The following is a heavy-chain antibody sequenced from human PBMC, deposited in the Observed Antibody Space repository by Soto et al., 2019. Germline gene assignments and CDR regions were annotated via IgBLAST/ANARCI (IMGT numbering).Heavy chain of an antibody. J-gene: IGHJ3*02. V-gene: IGHV1-3*01. Sequence: ASVKVSCKTSGYTFTSYSIHWVRQAPGHRPEWLGRIHPANGKTIYSQKFQGRVTLTRDTSTSTAYMELSSLRSDDTAVYYCARAGSYYVRDAFDIWGQGTMVTVSS. CDR3: ARAGSYYVRDAFDI. D-gene: IGHD1-26*01. CDR1: GYTFTSYS. CDR2: IHPANGKT.